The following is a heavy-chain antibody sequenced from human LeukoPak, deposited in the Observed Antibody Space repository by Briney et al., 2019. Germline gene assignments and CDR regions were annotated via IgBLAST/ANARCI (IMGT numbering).Heavy chain of an antibody. D-gene: IGHD3-9*01. J-gene: IGHJ6*03. V-gene: IGHV3-30*03. Sequence: GRSLRLSCAASGFTFSSYAMHWVRQAPGKGLEWVAVISYDGSNKYYADSVKGRFTISRDNSKNTLYLQMNSLRAEDTAVYYCARDDILTGSRGTFYYYMDVWGKGTTVTVSS. CDR1: GFTFSSYA. CDR3: ARDDILTGSRGTFYYYMDV. CDR2: ISYDGSNK.